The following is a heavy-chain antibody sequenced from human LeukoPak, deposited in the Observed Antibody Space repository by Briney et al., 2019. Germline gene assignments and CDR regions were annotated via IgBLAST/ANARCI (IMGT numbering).Heavy chain of an antibody. J-gene: IGHJ4*02. V-gene: IGHV1-8*01. CDR3: ARGSDYGGNDIDY. CDR2: MNPTSGNT. D-gene: IGHD4-23*01. Sequence: GASVKVSRKASVYTFTSYVINGVGQATGQGLEWMGWMNPTSGNTGYAQKFQGRVTMPRNTSSSTATLALSSLRSEDTAVYHCARGSDYGGNDIDYWGQGALVTVSS. CDR1: VYTFTSYV.